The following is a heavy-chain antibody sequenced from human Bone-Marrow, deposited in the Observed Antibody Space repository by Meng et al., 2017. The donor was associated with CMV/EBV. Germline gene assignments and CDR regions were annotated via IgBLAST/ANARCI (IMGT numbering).Heavy chain of an antibody. V-gene: IGHV4-34*01. CDR2: INHSGST. J-gene: IGHJ5*02. CDR3: ARNLEMGWFDP. CDR1: GGSFSGYY. D-gene: IGHD1-1*01. Sequence: GSLRLSCAVYGGSFSGYYWSWIRQPPGKGLEWIGEINHSGSTNYNPSLKSRVTISVDTSKNQFSLKLSSVTAADTAMYHCARNLEMGWFDPWGQGTLVTVSS.